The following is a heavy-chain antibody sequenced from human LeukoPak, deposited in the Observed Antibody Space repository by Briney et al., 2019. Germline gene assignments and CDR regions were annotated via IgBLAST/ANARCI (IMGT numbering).Heavy chain of an antibody. Sequence: KPSETLSLTSTFAGGSTRFYYWSWIRHSPGKGLGWIGYIYYSGTSNYNHSLKNRVTISVDTSKNQFSLQLRAVTAADTAVYYCAREDHQTTVLEGMDVWGQGTTVTVSS. CDR2: IYYSGTS. D-gene: IGHD4-17*01. CDR3: AREDHQTTVLEGMDV. V-gene: IGHV4-59*01. CDR1: GGSTRFYY. J-gene: IGHJ6*02.